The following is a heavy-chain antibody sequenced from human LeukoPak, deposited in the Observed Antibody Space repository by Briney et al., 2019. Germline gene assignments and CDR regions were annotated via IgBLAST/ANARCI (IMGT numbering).Heavy chain of an antibody. V-gene: IGHV4-4*09. J-gene: IGHJ3*02. CDR3: ARGTTVKAFDI. Sequence: SETLSLTCTVSGGSISSYYRSWIRQPPGKGLEWIGYIYTSGSTNYNPSLKSRVTISVDTSKNQFSLKLSSVTAADTAVYYCARGTTVKAFDIWGQGTMVTVSS. D-gene: IGHD4-17*01. CDR2: IYTSGST. CDR1: GGSISSYY.